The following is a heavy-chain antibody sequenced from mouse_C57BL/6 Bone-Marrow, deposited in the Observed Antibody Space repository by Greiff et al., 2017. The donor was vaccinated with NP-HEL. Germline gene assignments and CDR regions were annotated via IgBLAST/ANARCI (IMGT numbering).Heavy chain of an antibody. CDR3: ARDCYYPSYAMDY. D-gene: IGHD2-3*01. J-gene: IGHJ4*01. CDR2: VYPYNGGT. CDR1: GFTFTDYY. V-gene: IGHV1-36*01. Sequence: VQLQQSGPVLVKPGPSVKISCKASGFTFTDYYMHWVKQSHGKSLEWIGLVYPYNGGTSYNQKFKGKATLTVDKYSSTAYMELDSLTSEDAAVYYCARDCYYPSYAMDYWGQGTSVTVSS.